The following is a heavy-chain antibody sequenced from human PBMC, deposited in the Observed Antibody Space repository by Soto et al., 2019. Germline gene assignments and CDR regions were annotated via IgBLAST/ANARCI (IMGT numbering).Heavy chain of an antibody. Sequence: SETLSLTCAVYGGSFSGYYWSWIRQPPGKGLEWIGEINHSGSTNYNPSLKSRVTISVDTSKNQFSLKLSSVTAADTAVYYCASFRSSGWASPPEWFDYWGQGTLVTISS. CDR3: ASFRSSGWASPPEWFDY. CDR1: GGSFSGYY. V-gene: IGHV4-34*01. D-gene: IGHD6-19*01. CDR2: INHSGST. J-gene: IGHJ4*02.